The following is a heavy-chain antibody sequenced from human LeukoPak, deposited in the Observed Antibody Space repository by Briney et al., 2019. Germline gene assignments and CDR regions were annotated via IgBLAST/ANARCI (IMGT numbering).Heavy chain of an antibody. D-gene: IGHD6-13*01. CDR1: GGSFSGYY. V-gene: IGHV4-59*10. Sequence: SETLSLTCAAYGGSFSGYYWSWIRQPAGKGLEWIGRIYTSGSTNYNPSLKSRVTISVDTSKNQSSLKLSSVTAADTAVYYCARETDGRSSCWYEGLFDYWGQGTLVTVSS. CDR3: ARETDGRSSCWYEGLFDY. J-gene: IGHJ4*02. CDR2: IYTSGST.